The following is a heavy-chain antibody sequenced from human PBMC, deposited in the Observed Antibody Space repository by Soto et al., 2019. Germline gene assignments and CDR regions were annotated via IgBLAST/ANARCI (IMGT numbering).Heavy chain of an antibody. V-gene: IGHV4-31*03. CDR3: ARSGVTGIVIPSHWFDP. D-gene: IGHD2-21*02. CDR1: GDSIGCVGY. J-gene: IGHJ5*02. Sequence: SETLSLTCTVSGDSIGCVGYWSWIRQFPGRGLEWIGCISSSGRTYYNPALNNRISLSLDTSQNQFSLKLLSVTAADTAIYYCARSGVTGIVIPSHWFDPWGQGTLVTVSS. CDR2: ISSSGRT.